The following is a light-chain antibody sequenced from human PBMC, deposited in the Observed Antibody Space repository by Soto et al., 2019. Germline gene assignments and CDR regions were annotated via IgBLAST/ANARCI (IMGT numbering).Light chain of an antibody. CDR1: NSDVGGYNY. CDR2: DVS. CDR3: TSYTTSNTEV. V-gene: IGLV2-14*01. Sequence: QSALTQSASVSGSPGQSITISCTGSNSDVGGYNYVSWYQQHPGKAPKLMIYDVSNRLSGVSNRFSGSKSGNTASLTISGLQADDEADYYCTSYTTSNTEVFGGGTKLTVL. J-gene: IGLJ2*01.